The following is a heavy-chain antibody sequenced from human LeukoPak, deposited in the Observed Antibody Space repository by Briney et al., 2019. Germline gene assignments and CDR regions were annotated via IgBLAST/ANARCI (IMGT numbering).Heavy chain of an antibody. CDR1: GGSFSGYS. CDR3: ARSGIWWGPHCGDFDY. CDR2: INHSGST. Sequence: SETLSLTCAVYGGSFSGYSWSWIRQPPGKGLEWIGEINHSGSTNYNPSLKSRVTISVDTSKNQFSLKLSSVTAADTAVYYCARSGIWWGPHCGDFDYWGQGTLVTDSS. J-gene: IGHJ4*02. V-gene: IGHV4-34*01. D-gene: IGHD2-21*01.